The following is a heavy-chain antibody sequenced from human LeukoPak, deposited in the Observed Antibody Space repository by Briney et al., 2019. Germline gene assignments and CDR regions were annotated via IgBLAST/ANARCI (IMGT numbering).Heavy chain of an antibody. Sequence: SETLSLTCTVSGGSISSSSYYWGWIRQPPGKGLEWIGSIYYSGSTYYNPSLKSRVTISVDTSKNQFSLKLSSVTAADTAVYYCASFWSSGYYYNYWGQGTLVTVSS. D-gene: IGHD3-22*01. J-gene: IGHJ4*02. CDR1: GGSISSSSYY. CDR3: ASFWSSGYYYNY. V-gene: IGHV4-39*01. CDR2: IYYSGST.